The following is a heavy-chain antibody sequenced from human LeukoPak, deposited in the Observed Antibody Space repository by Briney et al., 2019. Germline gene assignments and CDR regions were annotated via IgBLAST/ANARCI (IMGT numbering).Heavy chain of an antibody. CDR1: RDSVSSNSAS. CDR2: TYFRSRWYN. Sequence: SQTLSLTCAISRDSVSSNSASWTWLRQSPSRGLEWLGRTYFRSRWYNDYAVSVKSRITINPDTSKNQFSLHLDSVTPEDTAVYYCARSVEYSFAWSAFDIWGQGTMVTVSS. V-gene: IGHV6-1*01. J-gene: IGHJ3*02. CDR3: ARSVEYSFAWSAFDI. D-gene: IGHD6-6*01.